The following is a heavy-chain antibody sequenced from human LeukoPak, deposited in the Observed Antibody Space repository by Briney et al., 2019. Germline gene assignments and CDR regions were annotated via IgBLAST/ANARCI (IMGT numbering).Heavy chain of an antibody. CDR2: IIPIFGTA. D-gene: IGHD2-2*01. Sequence: ASVKVSCKASGGTFSSYAISWVRQAPGQGLEWMGGIIPIFGTANYAQKFQGRVTITTDESTSTAYMELSSLRSEDTAVYYCASGVPAANFDYWGQGTLVTVSS. CDR1: GGTFSSYA. CDR3: ASGVPAANFDY. V-gene: IGHV1-69*05. J-gene: IGHJ4*02.